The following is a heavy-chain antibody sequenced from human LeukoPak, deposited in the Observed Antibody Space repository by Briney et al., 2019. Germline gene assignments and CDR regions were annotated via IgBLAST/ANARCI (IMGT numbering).Heavy chain of an antibody. CDR3: ARDNSWNDVGFFDF. CDR1: GFSFRNYA. J-gene: IGHJ4*02. V-gene: IGHV3-30*04. Sequence: GGSLRLSCAASGFSFRNYAVHWVRQAPGKGLEWVAVISADGNNKFYADSVRGRFTISRDNSKNTVSVQLNSLRAEDTAMYFCARDNSWNDVGFFDFWGQGTLVTVSS. D-gene: IGHD1-20*01. CDR2: ISADGNNK.